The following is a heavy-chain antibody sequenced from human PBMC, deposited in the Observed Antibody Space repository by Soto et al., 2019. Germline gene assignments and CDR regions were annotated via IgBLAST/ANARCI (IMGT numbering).Heavy chain of an antibody. CDR2: ISGSGGST. CDR1: GFTFSSYA. Sequence: GGSLRLSCAASGFTFSSYAMSWVRQAPGKGLEWVSAISGSGGSTYYADSVKGRFTISRDNSKNTLYLQMNSLRAEDTAVYYCAKPLHDYSNYGLDYWGQGTLVTVSS. J-gene: IGHJ4*02. CDR3: AKPLHDYSNYGLDY. V-gene: IGHV3-23*01. D-gene: IGHD4-4*01.